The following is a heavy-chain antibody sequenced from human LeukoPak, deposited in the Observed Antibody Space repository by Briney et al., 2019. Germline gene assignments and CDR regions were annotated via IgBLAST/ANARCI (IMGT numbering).Heavy chain of an antibody. CDR2: ITTTYSNT. CDR3: ARMLYSSGWYYFDS. CDR1: GFTFSDYY. J-gene: IGHJ4*02. V-gene: IGHV3-11*01. D-gene: IGHD6-19*01. Sequence: GGSLRLSCAASGFTFSDYYMSWIRQAPGKGLEWLSYITTTYSNTYYADSVKGRFTISRDNAKKSVYLQMNSLRAEDTAVYYCARMLYSSGWYYFDSWGQGTLVTVSS.